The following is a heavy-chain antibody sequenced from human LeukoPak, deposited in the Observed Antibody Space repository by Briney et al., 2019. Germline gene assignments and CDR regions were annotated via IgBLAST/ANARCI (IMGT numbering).Heavy chain of an antibody. D-gene: IGHD3-16*01. CDR3: AKRITRSNDAFDI. V-gene: IGHV3-23*01. J-gene: IGHJ3*02. CDR2: ISGSGGST. Sequence: GGSLRLSCAASGFTFSSYAMSWVRQAPGRGLEWVSAISGSGGSTYYADSVKGRFTISRDNSKNTLYLQMNSLRAEDTAVYYCAKRITRSNDAFDIWGQGTMVTVSS. CDR1: GFTFSSYA.